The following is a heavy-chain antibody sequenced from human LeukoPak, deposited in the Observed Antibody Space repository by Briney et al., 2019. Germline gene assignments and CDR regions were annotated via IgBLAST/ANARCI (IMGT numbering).Heavy chain of an antibody. CDR3: ARAVDITIFGVVTPFDY. V-gene: IGHV5-51*01. CDR1: GYSFTSYW. D-gene: IGHD3-3*01. J-gene: IGHJ4*02. Sequence: GESLKISCKGSGYSFTSYWIGWVRQMPGKGLEWMGIIYPGGSDTRYSPSFQGQVTISADKSISTAYLQWSSLKASDTAMYYCARAVDITIFGVVTPFDYWGQGTLVTVSS. CDR2: IYPGGSDT.